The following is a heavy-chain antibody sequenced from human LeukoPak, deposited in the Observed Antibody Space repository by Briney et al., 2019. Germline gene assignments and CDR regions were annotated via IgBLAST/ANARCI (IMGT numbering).Heavy chain of an antibody. D-gene: IGHD6-19*01. CDR3: AKGIAVSGTELAD. CDR2: IRYDGSIK. V-gene: IGHV3-30*02. Sequence: GGSLRLSCAASGFTFSSYAMHWVRQAPGKGLEWVSFIRYDGSIKYYADSVEGRFTISRDNSKNTLYLQMNSLRAEDTAVYYCAKGIAVSGTELADWGQGTLVTVSS. J-gene: IGHJ4*02. CDR1: GFTFSSYA.